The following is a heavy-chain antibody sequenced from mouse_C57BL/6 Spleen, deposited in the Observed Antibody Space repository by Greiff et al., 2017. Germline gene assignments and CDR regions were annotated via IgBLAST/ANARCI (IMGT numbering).Heavy chain of an antibody. J-gene: IGHJ2*01. V-gene: IGHV3-6*01. D-gene: IGHD2-3*01. CDR2: ISYDGSN. CDR3: ARGGGYDGSFDY. Sequence: ESGPGLVKPSQSLSLTCSVTGYSITSGYYWNWIRQFPGNKLEWMGYISYDGSNNYNPSLKNRISITRDTSKNQFFLKLNSVTTEDTATYYCARGGGYDGSFDYWGQGTTLTVSS. CDR1: GYSITSGYY.